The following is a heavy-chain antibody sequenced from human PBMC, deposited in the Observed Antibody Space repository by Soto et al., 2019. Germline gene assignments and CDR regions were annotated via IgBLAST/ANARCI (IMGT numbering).Heavy chain of an antibody. J-gene: IGHJ6*01. V-gene: IGHV4-39*01. CDR3: ASFTGTNYDFWSGYYYGMDV. D-gene: IGHD3-3*01. CDR2: IYYSGST. Sequence: SETLSLTCTVSGGSISSSSYYWGWIRQPPGKGLEWIGSIYYSGSTYYTPSLKSRVTISVDTSKNQFSLKLSSVTAADTAVYYCASFTGTNYDFWSGYYYGMDVCGQGTPVT. CDR1: GGSISSSSYY.